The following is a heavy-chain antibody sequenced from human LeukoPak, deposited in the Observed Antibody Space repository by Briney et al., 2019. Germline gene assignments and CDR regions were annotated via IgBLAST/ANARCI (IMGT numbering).Heavy chain of an antibody. CDR1: GITFSDYY. V-gene: IGHV3-11*03. CDR2: ISNSSSYT. D-gene: IGHD3-16*01. Sequence: GGSLRLSCAASGITFSDYYMSWIRQAPGKGLEWVSYISNSSSYTNYADSVKGRFTISRDNAKNSVYLQMNSLRAEDTAVYYCASWATGIDYWGQGTLVSVSS. CDR3: ASWATGIDY. J-gene: IGHJ4*02.